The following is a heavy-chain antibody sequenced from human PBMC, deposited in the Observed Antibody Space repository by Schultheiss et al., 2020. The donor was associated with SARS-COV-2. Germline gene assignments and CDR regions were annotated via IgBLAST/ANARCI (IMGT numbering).Heavy chain of an antibody. D-gene: IGHD1-26*01. CDR1: GFTFSGFA. V-gene: IGHV3-30-3*01. J-gene: IGHJ4*02. CDR3: VKDKVGATGY. Sequence: GGSLRLSCAVSGFTFSGFAMAWVRQAPGSGLEWLTVIEHDGSGEDYAQSVKGRFTISRDNSKNTLYLQMNSLRAEDTAVYYCVKDKVGATGYWGQGALVTVSS. CDR2: IEHDGSGE.